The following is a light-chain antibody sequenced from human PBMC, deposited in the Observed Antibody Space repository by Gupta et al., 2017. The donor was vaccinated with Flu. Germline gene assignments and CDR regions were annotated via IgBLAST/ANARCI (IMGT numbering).Light chain of an antibody. Sequence: TLTCASSTGAVTSGNYPYWFQQKPGQAPRTLSFDTNNKHSWTPARFSCSLLGGKAALTLSGAQPEDEAEYDCLLTHNGATRPWVFGGGTKLTVL. CDR3: LLTHNGATRPWV. CDR2: DTN. V-gene: IGLV7-46*01. J-gene: IGLJ3*02. CDR1: TGAVTSGNY.